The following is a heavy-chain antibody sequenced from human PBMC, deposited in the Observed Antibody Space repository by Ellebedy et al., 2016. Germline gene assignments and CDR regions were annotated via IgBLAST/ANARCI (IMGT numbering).Heavy chain of an antibody. J-gene: IGHJ5*02. CDR3: AKASQYCSSTSCYSAWFDP. Sequence: GGSLRLSXAASGLTYWMNWVRQAPGKGLEWVANINQDGSERQYVDSVKGRFTISRDNAKNSLYLQMNSLRAEDTAVYYCAKASQYCSSTSCYSAWFDPWGQGTLVTVSS. D-gene: IGHD2-2*01. V-gene: IGHV3-7*03. CDR1: GLTYW. CDR2: INQDGSER.